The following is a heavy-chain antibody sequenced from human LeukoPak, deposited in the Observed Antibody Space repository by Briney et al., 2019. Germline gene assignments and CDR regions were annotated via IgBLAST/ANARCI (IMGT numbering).Heavy chain of an antibody. V-gene: IGHV3-7*03. CDR3: AKDLCSSTSCYLFDY. CDR2: IKEDGGEK. Sequence: GGSLRLSCAASGFTFSSYEMNWVRQAPGKGLEWVANIKEDGGEKFHVDSVKGRLTISRDNSKNMLYLQMNSLRAEDTAIYYCAKDLCSSTSCYLFDYWGQGTLVTVSS. CDR1: GFTFSSYE. J-gene: IGHJ4*02. D-gene: IGHD2-2*01.